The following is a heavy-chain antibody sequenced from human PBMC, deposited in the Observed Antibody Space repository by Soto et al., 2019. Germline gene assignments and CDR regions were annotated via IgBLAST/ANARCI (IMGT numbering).Heavy chain of an antibody. V-gene: IGHV6-1*01. CDR1: GDSVSSNSAA. CDR3: ATEAIAGRLHYYYGLDV. J-gene: IGHJ6*02. Sequence: SQTLSLTYAISGDSVSSNSAACTWIRQSPSRSLEWLGRTYYRSKWYNDYAVSVKSRITINPATSKNQFSLQLNSVTSEDTAVYYCATEAIAGRLHYYYGLDVWGPGASAAVSS. CDR2: TYYRSKWYN. D-gene: IGHD2-2*02.